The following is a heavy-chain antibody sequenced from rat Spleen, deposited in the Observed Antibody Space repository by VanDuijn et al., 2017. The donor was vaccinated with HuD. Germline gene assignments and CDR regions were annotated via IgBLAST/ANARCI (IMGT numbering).Heavy chain of an antibody. V-gene: IGHV5-19*01. D-gene: IGHD1-3*01. CDR3: ATACFSPVDY. CDR1: GFTFSNYG. Sequence: EVQLVESGGGLVQPGRSLKLSCAASGFTFSNYGMHWIRQAPTKGLEWVASISPRGGSPYYRDSVKGRFPISRDNAKSTLYRQMESLRFEDTANLYRATACFSPVDYWGQGVMVTVSS. CDR2: ISPRGGSP. J-gene: IGHJ2*01.